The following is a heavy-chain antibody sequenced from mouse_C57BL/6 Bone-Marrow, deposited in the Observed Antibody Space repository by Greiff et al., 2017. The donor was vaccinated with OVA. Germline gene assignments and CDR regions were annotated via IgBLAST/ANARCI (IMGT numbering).Heavy chain of an antibody. D-gene: IGHD2-4*01. V-gene: IGHV5-9-1*02. CDR3: TRERYDYGYWYFDV. J-gene: IGHJ1*03. CDR2: ISSGGDYI. Sequence: EVKLVESGEGLVKPGGSLKLSCAASGFTFSSYAMSWVRQTPEKRLEWVAYISSGGDYIYYADTVKGRFTISRDNARNTLYLQMSSLKSEDTAMYYCTRERYDYGYWYFDVWGTGTTVTVSS. CDR1: GFTFSSYA.